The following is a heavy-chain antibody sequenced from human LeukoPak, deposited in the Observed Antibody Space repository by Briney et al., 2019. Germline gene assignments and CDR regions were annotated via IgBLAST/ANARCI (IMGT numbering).Heavy chain of an antibody. D-gene: IGHD3-22*01. J-gene: IGHJ3*02. CDR1: EFTFRNYW. Sequence: GGSLRLSCAASEFTFRNYWMTWVRQSPGKGLEWVANIKPDGREEFYVDSVKGRFSMSRDNGKNLLFLQMNSLRVEDTAVYYCARDPYHLGSDYCFGAFDIWGQGTVVTVSS. CDR2: IKPDGREE. V-gene: IGHV3-7*01. CDR3: ARDPYHLGSDYCFGAFDI.